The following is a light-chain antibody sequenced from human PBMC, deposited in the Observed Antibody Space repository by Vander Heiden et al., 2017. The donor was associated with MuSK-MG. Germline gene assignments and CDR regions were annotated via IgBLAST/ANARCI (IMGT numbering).Light chain of an antibody. CDR1: QSVLYSSNKKNY. Sequence: DIVMTQSPDSLAVSLGQRATINCKSSQSVLYSSNKKNYLAWYQQKAGQPPKLLIYWASTRESGVPDRFSGSGFGTDFTLTISSLQAEDVAVYYCQQYYSTPWTFGQGTKVEIK. CDR2: WAS. V-gene: IGKV4-1*01. CDR3: QQYYSTPWT. J-gene: IGKJ1*01.